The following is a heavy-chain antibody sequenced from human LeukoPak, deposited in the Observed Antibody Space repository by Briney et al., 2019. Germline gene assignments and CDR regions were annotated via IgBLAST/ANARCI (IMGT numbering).Heavy chain of an antibody. CDR2: IYPGDSDT. V-gene: IGHV5-51*01. J-gene: IGHJ6*03. CDR3: ARLRFGELSHYYYYMDV. Sequence: GESLKISCKGSGYSFTSSWIGWVRQMPGKGLEGMGIIYPGDSDTRYSPSFQGQVTISADKSISTAYLQWSSLKASDTAMYYCARLRFGELSHYYYYMDVWGKGTAVTISS. CDR1: GYSFTSSW. D-gene: IGHD3-10*01.